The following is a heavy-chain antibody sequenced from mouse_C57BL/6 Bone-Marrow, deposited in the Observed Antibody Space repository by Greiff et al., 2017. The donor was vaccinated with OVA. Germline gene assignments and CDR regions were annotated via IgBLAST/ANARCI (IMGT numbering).Heavy chain of an antibody. CDR2: IYPGDGDT. V-gene: IGHV1-82*01. CDR1: GYAFSSSW. J-gene: IGHJ4*01. Sequence: VQLQQSGPELVKPGASVKISCKASGYAFSSSWMNWVKQRPGKGLEWIGRIYPGDGDTNYNGKFKGKATLTADKSSSTAYMQLSSLTSEDSAVYFCARHPYYGSSYEAMDYWGQGTSVTVSS. CDR3: ARHPYYGSSYEAMDY. D-gene: IGHD1-1*01.